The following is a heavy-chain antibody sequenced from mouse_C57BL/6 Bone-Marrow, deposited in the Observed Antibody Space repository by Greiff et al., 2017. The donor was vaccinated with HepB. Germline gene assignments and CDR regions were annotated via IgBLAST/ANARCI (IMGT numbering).Heavy chain of an antibody. V-gene: IGHV1-81*01. CDR3: ARRCGSPYWYFGV. D-gene: IGHD1-1*01. J-gene: IGHJ1*03. CDR1: GYTFTSYG. Sequence: QVQLQQSGAELARPGASVKLSCKASGYTFTSYGISWVKQRTGQGLEWIGEIYPRSGNTYYNEKFKGKATLTADKSSSTAYMELRSLTSEDYSVYFCARRCGSPYWYFGVWGTATTVTVSS. CDR2: IYPRSGNT.